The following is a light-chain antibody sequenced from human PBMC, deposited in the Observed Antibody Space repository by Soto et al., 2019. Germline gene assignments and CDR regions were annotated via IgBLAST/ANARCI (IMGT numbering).Light chain of an antibody. J-gene: IGKJ3*01. Sequence: DIQMTQSLSTLSASMGDRVSITCRASQSINDWLAWYQQKPGKAPNLLIYKASSLQSGVPSRFSGSGSGTEFTLTITRLQPDDFATYYCQQSYSTPETFGPGTKVDIK. CDR2: KAS. CDR1: QSINDW. CDR3: QQSYSTPET. V-gene: IGKV1-5*03.